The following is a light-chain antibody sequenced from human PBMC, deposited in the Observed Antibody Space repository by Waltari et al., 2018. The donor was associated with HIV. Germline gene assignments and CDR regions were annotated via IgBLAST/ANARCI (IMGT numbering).Light chain of an antibody. CDR2: RNT. CDR3: SVWDVTLNGLV. J-gene: IGLJ2*01. Sequence: QSLLTQSPSASGTPGQRVNISCFGTSSNIGSRSVNWYQHFPGPPPSLVIFRNTERPSGVPDRFSGSKSVTSASLAISGLHSQDEADYYCSVWDVTLNGLVFGGGTRLTVL. V-gene: IGLV1-44*01. CDR1: SSNIGSRS.